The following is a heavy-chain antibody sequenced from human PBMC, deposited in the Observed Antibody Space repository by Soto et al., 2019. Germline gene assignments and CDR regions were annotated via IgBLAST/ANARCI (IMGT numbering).Heavy chain of an antibody. D-gene: IGHD6-13*01. Sequence: GESLKISCAASGFTFDDYAMHWVRQAPGKGLEWVSLISGDGGSTYYADSVKGRFTISRDNSKNSLYLQMNSLRTEDTALYYCAKGRDSSSWSSFDYWGQGTLVTVSS. J-gene: IGHJ4*02. CDR3: AKGRDSSSWSSFDY. CDR1: GFTFDDYA. V-gene: IGHV3-43*02. CDR2: ISGDGGST.